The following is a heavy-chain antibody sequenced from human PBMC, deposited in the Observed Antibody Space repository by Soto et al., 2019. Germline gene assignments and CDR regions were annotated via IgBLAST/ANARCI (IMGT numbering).Heavy chain of an antibody. J-gene: IGHJ4*02. V-gene: IGHV2-5*02. CDR2: IYWDDDK. D-gene: IGHD1-26*01. Sequence: SGPTLVNPTQTLTLTCTFSGFSLSTSGVGVGWIRQPPGKALEWLALIYWDDDKRYSPSLKSRLTITKDTSKNQVVLTMTNMDLVDTASYYCAHRPPWYSGSYGSAYYFDYWGQGTLVTVSS. CDR3: AHRPPWYSGSYGSAYYFDY. CDR1: GFSLSTSGVG.